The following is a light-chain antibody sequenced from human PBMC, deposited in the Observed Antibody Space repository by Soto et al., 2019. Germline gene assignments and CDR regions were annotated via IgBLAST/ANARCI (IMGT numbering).Light chain of an antibody. Sequence: RVMTQSPATLSVSPGERATLSCRASQSINSNLAWYQQKPGQTPRLLIYGASTRATGIPARFSGSGSGTDFTLTISSLQSEDFAVYYCQQYNNWWTFGQGTKVEIK. CDR3: QQYNNWWT. CDR1: QSINSN. J-gene: IGKJ1*01. V-gene: IGKV3-15*01. CDR2: GAS.